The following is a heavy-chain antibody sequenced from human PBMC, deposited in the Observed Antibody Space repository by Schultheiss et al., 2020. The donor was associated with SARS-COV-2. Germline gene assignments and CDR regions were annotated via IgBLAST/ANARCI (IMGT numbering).Heavy chain of an antibody. J-gene: IGHJ4*02. Sequence: SETLSLTCTVSGGSVSSGSYYWSWIRQPPGKGLEWIGRIYTTGSTNYNPSLKSRVTMSVDTSKNQFSLKLSSVTAADTAVYYCARWSSSGWYRGVFGYWGQGTLVTVSS. V-gene: IGHV4-61*01. CDR1: GGSVSSGSYY. CDR3: ARWSSSGWYRGVFGY. CDR2: IYTTGST. D-gene: IGHD6-19*01.